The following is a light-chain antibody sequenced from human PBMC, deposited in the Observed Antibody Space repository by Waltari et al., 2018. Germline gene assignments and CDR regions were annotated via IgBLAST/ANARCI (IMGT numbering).Light chain of an antibody. CDR2: WAS. CDR1: QTVFYSSNNKNY. Sequence: DIVMTQSPDSLAVSLGERATINCKSSQTVFYSSNNKNYLAWYQQKPGQPPKLLIYWASTRESGVPDRFSGSGSGTDSTLTISSLQSEDVAVYYCQQYYSPSWTFGQGTKVEIK. CDR3: QQYYSPSWT. V-gene: IGKV4-1*01. J-gene: IGKJ1*01.